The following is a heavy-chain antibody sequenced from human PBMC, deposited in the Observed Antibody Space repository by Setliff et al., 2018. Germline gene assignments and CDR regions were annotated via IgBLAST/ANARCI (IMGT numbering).Heavy chain of an antibody. D-gene: IGHD6-19*01. CDR1: GGSISSHY. CDR3: ARLGQWRVLGFFDY. V-gene: IGHV4-59*11. J-gene: IGHJ4*02. CDR2: IYYSGSP. Sequence: KTSETLSLTCTVSGGSISSHYWSWVRQPPGKGLEWIGYIYYSGSPNYNPALKSRVTISLDTSKNQFSLRLSSVTAADTAVYYCARLGQWRVLGFFDYWGQGALVTVSS.